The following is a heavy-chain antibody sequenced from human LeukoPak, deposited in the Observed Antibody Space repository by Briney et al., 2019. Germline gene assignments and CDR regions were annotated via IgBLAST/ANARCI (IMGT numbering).Heavy chain of an antibody. J-gene: IGHJ4*01. CDR1: GFTFSSYA. CDR2: ISYDGSNK. CDR3: ARDSAGYCSSTSCYLELSFDD. V-gene: IGHV3-30-3*01. Sequence: GGSLRLSCAASGFTFSSYAMHWVRQAPGKGLEWVAVISYDGSNKYYADSVKGRFTISRDNSKNTLYLQMNSLRAEDTAVYYCARDSAGYCSSTSCYLELSFDDWGQGTLVTVSS. D-gene: IGHD2-2*01.